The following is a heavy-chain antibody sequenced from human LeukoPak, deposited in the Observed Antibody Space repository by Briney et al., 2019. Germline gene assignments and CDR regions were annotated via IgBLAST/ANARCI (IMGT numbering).Heavy chain of an antibody. V-gene: IGHV1-2*02. J-gene: IGHJ4*02. CDR1: GYTFTGYY. CDR3: ARDLYGGTSATFDY. D-gene: IGHD4-23*01. CDR2: INPNSGGT. Sequence: ASVKVSCKASGYTFTGYYMHWVRQAPGQGLEWMGWINPNSGGTNYAQKFQGRVTMTSDTSISTAYMELSRLRSDNTAVYYCARDLYGGTSATFDYWGQGTLVTVSS.